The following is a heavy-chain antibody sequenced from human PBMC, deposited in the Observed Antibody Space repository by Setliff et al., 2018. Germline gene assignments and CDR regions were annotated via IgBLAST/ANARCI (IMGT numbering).Heavy chain of an antibody. Sequence: ASVKVSCKASGYTFNNYGIIWVRQAPGQGPEWMGWISAYSGETNYAQIFQGRVTMTTDTPTSTAYMELRSLTSDDTAVYYCERLVRYCTRVTCQRSSDGDFWGQGTPVTVSS. CDR2: ISAYSGET. V-gene: IGHV1-18*01. D-gene: IGHD2-8*01. CDR1: GYTFNNYG. CDR3: ERLVRYCTRVTCQRSSDGDF. J-gene: IGHJ4*02.